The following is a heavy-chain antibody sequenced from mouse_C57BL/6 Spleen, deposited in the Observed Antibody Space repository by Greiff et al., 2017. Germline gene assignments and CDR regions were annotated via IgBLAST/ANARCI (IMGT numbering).Heavy chain of an antibody. V-gene: IGHV1-62-2*01. Sequence: VKLMESGAELVKPGASVKLSCKASGYTFTEYTIHWVKQRSGQGLEWIGWFYPGSGSIKYNEKFKDKATLTADKSSSTVYMELSRLTSEDSAVYFCARHEAYYGSSYNYFDYWGQGTTLTVSS. CDR3: ARHEAYYGSSYNYFDY. CDR1: GYTFTEYT. J-gene: IGHJ2*01. D-gene: IGHD1-1*01. CDR2: FYPGSGSI.